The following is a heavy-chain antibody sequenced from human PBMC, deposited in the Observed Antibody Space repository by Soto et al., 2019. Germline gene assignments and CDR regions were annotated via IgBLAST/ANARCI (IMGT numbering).Heavy chain of an antibody. CDR2: IWYDGSNK. Sequence: ESGGGVVQPGRSLRLSCAASGFTFSSYGMHWVRQAPGKGLEWVAVIWYDGSNKYYADSVKGRFTISRDNSKNTLYLQMNSLRAEDTAVYCCARDDRYCSGGSCTTDYWGQGTLVTVSS. CDR1: GFTFSSYG. V-gene: IGHV3-33*01. J-gene: IGHJ4*02. CDR3: ARDDRYCSGGSCTTDY. D-gene: IGHD2-15*01.